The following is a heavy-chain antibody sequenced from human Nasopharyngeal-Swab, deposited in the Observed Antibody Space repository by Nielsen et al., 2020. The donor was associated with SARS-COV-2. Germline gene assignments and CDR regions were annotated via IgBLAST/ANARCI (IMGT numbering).Heavy chain of an antibody. D-gene: IGHD4-17*01. CDR2: IYYSGST. J-gene: IGHJ4*02. Sequence: RQAPGKGLEWLGRIYYSGSTYYNPSLKSRVTISVDTSKNQFSLKLSSVTAADTAVYYCASHDYGDYGVVDYWGQGTLVTVSS. V-gene: IGHV4-39*01. CDR3: ASHDYGDYGVVDY.